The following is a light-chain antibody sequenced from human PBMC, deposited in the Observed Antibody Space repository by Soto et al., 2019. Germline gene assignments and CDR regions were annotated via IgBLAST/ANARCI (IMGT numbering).Light chain of an antibody. Sequence: DIQMTQSPSTLSASVGGRVTITCRASQSVGTWVAWYQQKPGKAPKLLIYDASTLQSGVPSRYSGSGSGTEFTLTISNLQPDDFATYYCQQYESYSPWTFGQGTKVDI. CDR2: DAS. CDR3: QQYESYSPWT. V-gene: IGKV1-5*01. J-gene: IGKJ1*01. CDR1: QSVGTW.